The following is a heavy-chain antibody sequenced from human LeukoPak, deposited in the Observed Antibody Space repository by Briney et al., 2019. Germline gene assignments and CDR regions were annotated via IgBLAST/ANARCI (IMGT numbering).Heavy chain of an antibody. J-gene: IGHJ5*02. Sequence: GGSLRLSCSASGFTFSSYGMHWVRQAPGKGLEWVAVISYDGSNKYYADSVKGRFTISRDNSKNTLYLQMNSLRAEDTAVYYCESNDYADPWGQGTLVTVSS. CDR2: ISYDGSNK. CDR1: GFTFSSYG. V-gene: IGHV3-30*03. CDR3: ESNDYADP. D-gene: IGHD4-17*01.